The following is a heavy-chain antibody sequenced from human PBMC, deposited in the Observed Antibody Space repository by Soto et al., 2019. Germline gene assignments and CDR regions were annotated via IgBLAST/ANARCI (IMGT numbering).Heavy chain of an antibody. Sequence: QVQLQESGPGLVKPSQTLSLTCTVSGGSISSGGYYWSWIRQHPGKGLEWIGYIYYSGSTYYNPSLKIRVTISVDTSKNQFSLKLSSVTAADTAVYYCARTTAAGLNWFDPWGQGTLVTVSS. D-gene: IGHD6-13*01. CDR2: IYYSGST. CDR1: GGSISSGGYY. CDR3: ARTTAAGLNWFDP. J-gene: IGHJ5*02. V-gene: IGHV4-31*03.